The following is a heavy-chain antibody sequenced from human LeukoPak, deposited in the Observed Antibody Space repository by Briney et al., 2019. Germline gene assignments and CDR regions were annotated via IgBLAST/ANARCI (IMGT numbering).Heavy chain of an antibody. J-gene: IGHJ4*02. CDR1: GYTFTSYY. CDR2: IKPSDGST. CDR3: ARRWCSSTSCQFDY. D-gene: IGHD2-2*01. Sequence: ASVNVSCKAPGYTFTSYYMHWVRQATGQGLEWMGIIKPSDGSTSYAQNFQGRVTMTRDTSTSTVYMELSSLRSDDTAVYYCARRWCSSTSCQFDYWGQGTLVTVSS. V-gene: IGHV1-46*01.